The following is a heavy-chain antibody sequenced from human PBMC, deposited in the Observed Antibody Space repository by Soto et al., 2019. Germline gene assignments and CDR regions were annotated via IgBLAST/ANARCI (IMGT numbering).Heavy chain of an antibody. CDR3: ARKDYAVTTIGRNWFDP. D-gene: IGHD4-4*01. Sequence: PSETLSLTCAVYGGSFSGYYWSWIRQPPGKGLEWIGEINHSGSTNYNPSLKSRVTISVDTSKNQFSLKLSSVTAADTAVYYCARKDYAVTTIGRNWFDPWGQGTLVTVSS. CDR2: INHSGST. V-gene: IGHV4-34*01. J-gene: IGHJ5*02. CDR1: GGSFSGYY.